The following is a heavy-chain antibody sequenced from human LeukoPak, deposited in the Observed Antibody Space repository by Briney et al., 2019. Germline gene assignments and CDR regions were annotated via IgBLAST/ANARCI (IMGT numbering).Heavy chain of an antibody. CDR3: AREKGPAAGFDDAFDI. D-gene: IGHD6-13*01. CDR1: GGSISSYY. CDR2: IYYSGST. J-gene: IGHJ3*02. V-gene: IGHV4-59*01. Sequence: SETLSLTCTVSGGSISSYYWSWLRQPPGKGLEWIGYIYYSGSTNYNPSLKSRVTISVDTSKKQFSLKLSSVTAADTAVYYCAREKGPAAGFDDAFDIWGQGTMVTVSS.